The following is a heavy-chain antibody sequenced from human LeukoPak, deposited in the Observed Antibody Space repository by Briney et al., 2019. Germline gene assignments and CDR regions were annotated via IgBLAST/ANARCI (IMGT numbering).Heavy chain of an antibody. CDR2: IYSGGST. Sequence: GGSLRLSCAASGFTFSSNYMSWVRQAPGKGLEWVSVIYSGGSTYYADSVKGRFTISRDNSKNTLYLQMNSLRAEDTAAYYCAKDRYDTAMVTDYWGQGTLVTVSS. CDR1: GFTFSSNY. CDR3: AKDRYDTAMVTDY. D-gene: IGHD5-18*01. J-gene: IGHJ4*02. V-gene: IGHV3-53*05.